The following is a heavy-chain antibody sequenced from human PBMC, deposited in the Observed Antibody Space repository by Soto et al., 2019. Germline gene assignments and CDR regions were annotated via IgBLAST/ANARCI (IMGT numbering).Heavy chain of an antibody. V-gene: IGHV3-53*01. CDR2: IYRGGGT. CDR1: GFTVSSHY. CDR3: ASTRDSGTSYYFDY. D-gene: IGHD1-26*01. Sequence: PGGSLRLSCAASGFTVSSHYMSWVRQGPGKWLEWVSVIYRGGGTFYADSVKGRFTISRDNSKNTVFLQMNSLRAEDTAVYYCASTRDSGTSYYFDYWGQGXLVTVYS. J-gene: IGHJ4*02.